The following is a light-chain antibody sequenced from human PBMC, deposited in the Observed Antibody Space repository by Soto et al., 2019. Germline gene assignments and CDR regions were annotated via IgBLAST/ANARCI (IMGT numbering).Light chain of an antibody. CDR1: TSNIGSNC. V-gene: IGLV1-47*01. Sequence: QSVLTQPPSASGTPGQRVTISCSGSTSNIGSNCVYWYQQLPGTAPKLLIYRNNQRPSGVPDRLSGSKSGTSASLAISGLRSEDEADYCCAAWDDSLSGPLVFGTGTKVTVL. CDR2: RNN. CDR3: AAWDDSLSGPLV. J-gene: IGLJ1*01.